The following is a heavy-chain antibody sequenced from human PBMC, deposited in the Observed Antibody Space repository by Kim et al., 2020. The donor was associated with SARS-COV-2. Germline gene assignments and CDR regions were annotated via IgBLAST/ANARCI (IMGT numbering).Heavy chain of an antibody. D-gene: IGHD1-1*01. V-gene: IGHV3-48*02. CDR2: ISSSSSTI. CDR1: GFTFSSYS. Sequence: EGSLRLSCAASGFTFSSYSMNWVRQAPGKGLEWVSYISSSSSTIYYADSVKGRFTISRDNAKNSLYLQMNSLRDEDTAVYYCAREKGYGSGRDFDYWGQGTLVTVSS. J-gene: IGHJ4*02. CDR3: AREKGYGSGRDFDY.